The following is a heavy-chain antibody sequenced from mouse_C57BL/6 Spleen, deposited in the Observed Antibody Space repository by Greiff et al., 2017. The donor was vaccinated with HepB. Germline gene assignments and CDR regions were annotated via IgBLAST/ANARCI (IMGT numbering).Heavy chain of an antibody. CDR3: AGYGSSPLRSMDY. J-gene: IGHJ4*01. CDR2: ISSGSSTI. CDR1: GFTFSDYG. Sequence: DVTLVESGGGLVKPGGSLKLSCAASGFTFSDYGMHWVRQAPEKGLEWVAYISSGSSTIDDADKVKGRFPISRDNAKHTLFLTMTRLRSADPAMYYCAGYGSSPLRSMDYGGQGTSVTVSS. D-gene: IGHD1-1*01. V-gene: IGHV5-17*01.